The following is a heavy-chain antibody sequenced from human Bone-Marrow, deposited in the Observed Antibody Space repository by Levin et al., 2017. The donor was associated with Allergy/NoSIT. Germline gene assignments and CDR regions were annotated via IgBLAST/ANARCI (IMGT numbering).Heavy chain of an antibody. V-gene: IGHV4-39*02. J-gene: IGHJ4*02. D-gene: IGHD3-10*01. CDR1: GGSIRSSGYY. Sequence: MPSETLSLTCTVSGGSIRSSGYYWVWLRPPPGKGLVWFMSMFYSGNSYFTPSLKSRLSMSVATSKNQLSLNLTSVTAADTGVYFCAGGEQYYDSGNYHFDYWGQGTLVPVSS. CDR2: MFYSGNS. CDR3: AGGEQYYDSGNYHFDY.